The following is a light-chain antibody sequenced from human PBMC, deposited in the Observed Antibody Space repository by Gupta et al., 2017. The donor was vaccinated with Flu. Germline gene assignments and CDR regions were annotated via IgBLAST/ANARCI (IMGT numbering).Light chain of an antibody. CDR1: QSFSTW. Sequence: PSTLYASVGDRVTITCRASQSFSTWLAWYQQKPGKAPKLLIYRASTLESGVPSRFSGSGSGTEFTLTISSLQPDDFATYYCQQYNSSPWTFGQGTKVEIK. V-gene: IGKV1-5*03. CDR2: RAS. CDR3: QQYNSSPWT. J-gene: IGKJ1*01.